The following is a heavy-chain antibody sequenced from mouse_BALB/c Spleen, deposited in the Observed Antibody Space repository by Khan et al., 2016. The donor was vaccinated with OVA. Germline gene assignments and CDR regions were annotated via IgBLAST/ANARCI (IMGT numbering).Heavy chain of an antibody. Sequence: EVELVESGGGLVQPGGSLKLSCATSGFTFSDYYIYWVRQTPEKRLEWVAYISNGGGFTYYPDTIEGRFTISRDNAKNTPYLQMSRLKSEDTAMYYCARQLNGAMDYWGQGTSVTVSS. CDR2: ISNGGGFT. J-gene: IGHJ4*01. V-gene: IGHV5-12*02. D-gene: IGHD1-3*01. CDR1: GFTFSDYY. CDR3: ARQLNGAMDY.